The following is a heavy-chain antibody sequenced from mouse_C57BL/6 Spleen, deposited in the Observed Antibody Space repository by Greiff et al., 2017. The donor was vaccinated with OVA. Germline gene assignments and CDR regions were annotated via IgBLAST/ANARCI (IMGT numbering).Heavy chain of an antibody. CDR2: IYPRSGNT. CDR3: ARSDTTVVERGTDY. J-gene: IGHJ2*01. D-gene: IGHD1-1*01. CDR1: GYTFTSYG. V-gene: IGHV1-81*01. Sequence: QVQLKQSGAELARPGASVKLSCKASGYTFTSYGISWVKQRTGQGLEWIGEIYPRSGNTYYNEKFKGKATLTADKSSSTAYMELRSLTSEDSAVYFCARSDTTVVERGTDYWGQGTTLTVSS.